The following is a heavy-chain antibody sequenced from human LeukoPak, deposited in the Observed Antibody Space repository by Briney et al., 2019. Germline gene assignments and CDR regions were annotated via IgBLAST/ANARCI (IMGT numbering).Heavy chain of an antibody. Sequence: TGGSLRLSCAASGFTFSSYAMSWVRQAPGKGLEWVSAISGSGGSTYYADSVKGRFTISRDNSKNTLYLQMNSLRAEDTAVYYCANPRPYYYDMVDAFDIWGQGTMVTVSS. CDR1: GFTFSSYA. CDR3: ANPRPYYYDMVDAFDI. J-gene: IGHJ3*02. D-gene: IGHD3-22*01. V-gene: IGHV3-23*01. CDR2: ISGSGGST.